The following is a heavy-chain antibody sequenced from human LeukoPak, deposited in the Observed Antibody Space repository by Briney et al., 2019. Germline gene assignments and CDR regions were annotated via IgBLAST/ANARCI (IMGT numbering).Heavy chain of an antibody. V-gene: IGHV1-2*04. CDR2: INPYSGGT. Sequence: ASVKVSCKASGYTFTGYHMHWVRQAPGQGLEWMGWINPYSGGTNYAQKFQGWVTMTRDTSISTAYMELSRLRSDDTAVYYCAAQKPPGRYYDSFKGDAFDIWGQGTMVTVSS. J-gene: IGHJ3*02. CDR3: AAQKPPGRYYDSFKGDAFDI. CDR1: GYTFTGYH. D-gene: IGHD3-22*01.